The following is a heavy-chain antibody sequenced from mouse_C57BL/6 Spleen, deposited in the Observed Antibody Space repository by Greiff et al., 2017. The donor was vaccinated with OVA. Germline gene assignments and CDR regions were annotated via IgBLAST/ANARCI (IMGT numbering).Heavy chain of an antibody. Sequence: VQLQQSGAELVRPGASVTLSCKASGYTFPDYEMHWVKQTPVHGLEWIGAIDPETGGTAYNQKFKGKAIMTADKSSSTAYMELRSLTSEDSAVYYCTRSGHYYGSSSYYAMDYWGQGTTVTVSS. D-gene: IGHD1-1*01. J-gene: IGHJ4*01. CDR1: GYTFPDYE. CDR2: IDPETGGT. CDR3: TRSGHYYGSSSYYAMDY. V-gene: IGHV1-15*01.